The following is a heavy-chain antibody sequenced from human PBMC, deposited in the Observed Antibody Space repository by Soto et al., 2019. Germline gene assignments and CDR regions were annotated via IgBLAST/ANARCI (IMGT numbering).Heavy chain of an antibody. J-gene: IGHJ6*03. CDR2: ISAYNGNT. CDR3: ATYYYMDV. CDR1: GYTFTSYG. Sequence: ASVKVSCKASGYTFTSYGISWVRQAPGQGLEWMGWISAYNGNTNYAQKLQGRVTMTRNTSTSTAYMELSSLRSEDTAVYYCATYYYMDVWGKGTTVTVSS. V-gene: IGHV1-18*01.